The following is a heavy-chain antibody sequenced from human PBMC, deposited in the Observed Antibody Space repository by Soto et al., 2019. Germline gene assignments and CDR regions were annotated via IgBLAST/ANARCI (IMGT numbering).Heavy chain of an antibody. CDR1: GFTFSRNA. J-gene: IGHJ4*02. CDR3: ARASGESYPGSRVFDS. Sequence: VGSLRLSGAASGFTFSRNAMSWVRQARGKGLEWVSVITNTGGDTLYADSVKGRFTISRDNSKNTLYLQMNSLRAEDTAIYYCARASGESYPGSRVFDSWGQGTRVTVSS. V-gene: IGHV3-23*01. D-gene: IGHD1-26*01. CDR2: ITNTGGDT.